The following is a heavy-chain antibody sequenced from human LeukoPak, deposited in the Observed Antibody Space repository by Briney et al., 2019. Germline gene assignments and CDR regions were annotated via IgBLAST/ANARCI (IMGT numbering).Heavy chain of an antibody. Sequence: GGSLRLSCAASGFTFSSYAMHWVRQAPGKGLEWVAVISYDGSNKYCADSVKGRFTISRDNSKNTLYLQMNSLRAEDTAVYYCATDGSKVREVIAYYFDYWGQGALVTVSS. CDR1: GFTFSSYA. V-gene: IGHV3-30-3*01. D-gene: IGHD3-10*01. CDR2: ISYDGSNK. J-gene: IGHJ4*02. CDR3: ATDGSKVREVIAYYFDY.